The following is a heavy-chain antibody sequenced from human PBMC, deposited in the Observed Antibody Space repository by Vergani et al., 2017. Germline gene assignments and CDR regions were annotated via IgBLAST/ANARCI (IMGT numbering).Heavy chain of an antibody. V-gene: IGHV4-31*03. CDR2: IYSTGST. D-gene: IGHD3-22*01. CDR1: GDSISSGVYY. J-gene: IGHJ4*02. CDR3: ARMGGYDEGDAFRIGYFDS. Sequence: QVQLQESGPGLVKPSQTLSLTCSVSGDSISSGVYYWNWIRQHPGKGLEWIGYIYSTGSTHHNPSLRRRINMSVDTYKNQFSLKLNSVTAADTAMYYWARMGGYDEGDAFRIGYFDSWGPGILVTVSS.